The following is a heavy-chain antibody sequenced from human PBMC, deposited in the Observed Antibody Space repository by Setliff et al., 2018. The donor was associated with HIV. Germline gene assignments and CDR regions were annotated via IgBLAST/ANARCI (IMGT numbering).Heavy chain of an antibody. Sequence: GASVKVSCKASGYTFTNYYLHWVRQAPGQGLEWMGWINPNSGSTNYGGTNYAQKFQGRVTMTRDTSINTAYMELSRLRSDDTAVYYCARQLSNSLDFWGQGALVTVSS. V-gene: IGHV1-2*02. CDR3: ARQLSNSLDF. D-gene: IGHD7-27*01. J-gene: IGHJ4*02. CDR1: GYTFTNYY. CDR2: INPNSGSTNYGGT.